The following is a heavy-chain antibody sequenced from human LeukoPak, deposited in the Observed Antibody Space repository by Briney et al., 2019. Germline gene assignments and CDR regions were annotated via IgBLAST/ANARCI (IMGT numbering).Heavy chain of an antibody. D-gene: IGHD1-26*01. J-gene: IGHJ3*02. Sequence: AESLQISSKGSGYRFTSYWIGWVRQMPGKGLEWMGFSYPGDYDTRYTASFQGQVTISADKSMSTAYLQKSSLKASDTAMYYCARRRGRYSGDAFDSWGQGTMVTVSS. CDR1: GYRFTSYW. V-gene: IGHV5-51*01. CDR2: SYPGDYDT. CDR3: ARRRGRYSGDAFDS.